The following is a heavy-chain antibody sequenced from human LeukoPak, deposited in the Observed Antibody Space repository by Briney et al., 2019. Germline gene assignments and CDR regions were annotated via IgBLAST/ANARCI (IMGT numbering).Heavy chain of an antibody. CDR1: GYTFTSYY. Sequence: AASVKVSCTASGYTFTSYYMHWVRQAPGQGLEWMGIINPSGGSTSYAQKFQGRVTMTRDTSTSTVYMELSSLRSEDTAVYYCARDPGYCSSTSCPGYRFDPWGQGTLVTVSS. V-gene: IGHV1-46*01. CDR2: INPSGGST. D-gene: IGHD2-2*01. CDR3: ARDPGYCSSTSCPGYRFDP. J-gene: IGHJ5*02.